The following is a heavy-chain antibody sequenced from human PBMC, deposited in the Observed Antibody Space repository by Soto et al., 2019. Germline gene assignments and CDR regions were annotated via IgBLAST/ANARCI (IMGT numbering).Heavy chain of an antibody. CDR3: ARTRDILRFLEWLSYYYYYGMDV. CDR2: ISGSGGST. Sequence: SLRLSCAASGFTFSSYAMSWVRQAPGKGLEWVSAISGSGGSTYYADSVKGRSTISRDNSKNTLYLQMNSLRAEDTAVYYCARTRDILRFLEWLSYYYYYGMDVWGQGTTVTVSS. J-gene: IGHJ6*02. V-gene: IGHV3-23*01. D-gene: IGHD3-3*01. CDR1: GFTFSSYA.